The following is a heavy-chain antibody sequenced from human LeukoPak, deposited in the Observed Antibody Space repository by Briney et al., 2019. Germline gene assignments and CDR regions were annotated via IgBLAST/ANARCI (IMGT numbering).Heavy chain of an antibody. CDR1: GFTFSSYS. Sequence: GGSLRLSCAASGFTFSSYSMNWVRQAPGRGLGWVSYISSSGSTIYYADSVKGRFTISRDNAKNSLYLQMNSLRAEDTAVYYCAELGITMIGGVWGKGTTVTISS. D-gene: IGHD3-10*02. J-gene: IGHJ6*03. CDR2: ISSSGSTI. V-gene: IGHV3-48*04. CDR3: AELGITMIGGV.